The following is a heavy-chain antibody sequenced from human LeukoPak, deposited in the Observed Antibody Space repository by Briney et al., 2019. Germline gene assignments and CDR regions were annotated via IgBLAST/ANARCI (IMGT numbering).Heavy chain of an antibody. D-gene: IGHD3-10*01. Sequence: GRSLRLSCAASGFTFSSYAMHWVRQAPGKGLEWVAVISYDGSNKYYADSVKGRFTISRDNSKNTLYLQMNSLRAEDTAVYYCARDLIITMVRGVTTRAFDYWGQGTLVTVSS. V-gene: IGHV3-30-3*01. CDR3: ARDLIITMVRGVTTRAFDY. CDR1: GFTFSSYA. CDR2: ISYDGSNK. J-gene: IGHJ4*02.